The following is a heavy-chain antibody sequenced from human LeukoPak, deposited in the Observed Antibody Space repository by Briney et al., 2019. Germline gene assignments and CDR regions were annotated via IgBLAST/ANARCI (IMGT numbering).Heavy chain of an antibody. CDR2: IKNVGSVT. V-gene: IGHV3-74*01. CDR1: GLTYTDFW. D-gene: IGHD5-18*01. CDR3: ATGHSYGYDY. J-gene: IGHJ4*02. Sequence: PGGSLRLSCAASGLTYTDFWMQWVRQAPGKGLEWVSLIKNVGSVTRYADSEKGRFIISRDDAKNTLDLQMNSLKLDDTAVYYCATGHSYGYDYWGQGILDTVSS.